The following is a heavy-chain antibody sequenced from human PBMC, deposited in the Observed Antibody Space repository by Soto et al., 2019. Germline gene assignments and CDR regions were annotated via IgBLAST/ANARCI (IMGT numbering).Heavy chain of an antibody. J-gene: IGHJ3*02. D-gene: IGHD3-10*01. CDR1: GYRFSAYY. V-gene: IGHV1-2*04. CDR3: ARGGDYYGSGSYVHDAFDI. CDR2: INPNSGGT. Sequence: ASVKVSCKASGYRFSAYYIHWVRQAPGQGLEWMGWINPNSGGTNYAQKFQGWVTMTRDTSISTAYMELSRLRSDDTAVYYCARGGDYYGSGSYVHDAFDIWGQGTMVTVSS.